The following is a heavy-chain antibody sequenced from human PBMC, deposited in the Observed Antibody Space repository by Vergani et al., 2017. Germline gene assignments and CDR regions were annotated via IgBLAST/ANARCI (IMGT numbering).Heavy chain of an antibody. Sequence: EAELVLSGPEMRTPGESLTISCKGSEYSFGKYRIGWVRQMPGKGLEWMGIIYPADSDTRYSPSFQGQVNISADKSISTAFLQWDSLKASDTALYYCARHTTYTDSWGQGTLVTVSS. D-gene: IGHD1-1*01. CDR1: EYSFGKYR. CDR2: IYPADSDT. CDR3: ARHTTYTDS. J-gene: IGHJ4*02. V-gene: IGHV5-51*01.